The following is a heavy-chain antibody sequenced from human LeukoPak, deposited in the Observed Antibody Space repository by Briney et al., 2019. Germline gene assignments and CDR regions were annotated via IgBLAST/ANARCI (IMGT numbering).Heavy chain of an antibody. CDR1: GFTFSSYA. CDR2: ISGSGGST. V-gene: IGHV3-23*01. J-gene: IGHJ3*02. D-gene: IGHD6-19*01. Sequence: HPGGSLRLSCAASGFTFSSYAMSWVRQAPGKGLEWVSAISGSGGSTYYADSVKGRFTISGDNSKNTLYLQMNSLRAEDTAVYYCAKRAGFSSGWYEGHAFDIRGQGTMVTVSS. CDR3: AKRAGFSSGWYEGHAFDI.